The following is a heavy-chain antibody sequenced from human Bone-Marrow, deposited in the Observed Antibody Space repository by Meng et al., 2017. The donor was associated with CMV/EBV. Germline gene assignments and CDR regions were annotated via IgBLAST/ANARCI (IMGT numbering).Heavy chain of an antibody. Sequence: GESLKISCAAAGFTFSSYAMHWVRQAPGKGLEWVAVISYDGSNKYYADSVKDRFTISRDNSKNTLYLQMNSLRVEDTAVYYCTRLGLGGIGADYWGQGTLVTVSS. J-gene: IGHJ4*02. CDR3: TRLGLGGIGADY. D-gene: IGHD3-16*01. CDR2: ISYDGSNK. CDR1: GFTFSSYA. V-gene: IGHV3-30*04.